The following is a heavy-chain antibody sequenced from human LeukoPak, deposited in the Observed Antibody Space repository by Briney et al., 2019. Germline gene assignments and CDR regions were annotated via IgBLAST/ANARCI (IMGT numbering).Heavy chain of an antibody. CDR3: ARSSGSYYYYGMDV. V-gene: IGHV4-39*01. CDR1: GGSISSNSYY. CDR2: VYHTGST. D-gene: IGHD1-26*01. J-gene: IGHJ6*02. Sequence: PSETLSLTCTVSGGSISSNSYYWGWIRQPPGKGLEWIGSVYHTGSTYYNPSLKSRVTMSAETPKNQFSLKLSSVTAADTAVYYCARSSGSYYYYGMDVWGQGTTVTVSS.